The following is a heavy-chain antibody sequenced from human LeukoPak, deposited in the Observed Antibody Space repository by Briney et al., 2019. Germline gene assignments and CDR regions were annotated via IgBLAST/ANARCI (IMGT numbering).Heavy chain of an antibody. CDR3: ARFPYGSGIVDV. J-gene: IGHJ6*04. CDR2: ISAYNGNT. D-gene: IGHD3-10*01. Sequence: ASGTVSFTASGYTFTIYGISWVRQAPGQGLEWMGWISAYNGNTNYAQKLQGRVTMTTDTSTSTAYMELRSLRSDDTAVYYCARFPYGSGIVDVWGKGTTVTVSS. V-gene: IGHV1-18*01. CDR1: GYTFTIYG.